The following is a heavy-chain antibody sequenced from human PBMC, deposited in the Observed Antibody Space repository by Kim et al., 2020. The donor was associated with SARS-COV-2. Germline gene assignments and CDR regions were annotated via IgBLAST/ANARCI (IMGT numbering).Heavy chain of an antibody. D-gene: IGHD3-10*01. J-gene: IGHJ4*02. Sequence: TNYAQKLQGRVTMTTDTSTSTAYMELRSLRSDDTAVYYCARGRMVRDFDYWGQGTLVTVSS. CDR2: T. V-gene: IGHV1-18*01. CDR3: ARGRMVRDFDY.